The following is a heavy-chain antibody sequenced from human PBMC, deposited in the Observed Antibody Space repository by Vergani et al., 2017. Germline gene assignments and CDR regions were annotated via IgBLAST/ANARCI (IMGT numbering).Heavy chain of an antibody. J-gene: IGHJ4*02. D-gene: IGHD4-23*01. CDR1: GFTFSSYW. CDR2: IKQDGRAK. Sequence: EVQLVESGGGLVQPGGSLRLSCAASGFTFSSYWMSWVRQAPGKGLEGVANIKQDGRAKYYVDFVKGRFTISRDNAKNSLYLQMNSLRAEDTAVYYCASRLRWSMAFDYWGQGTLVTVSS. CDR3: ASRLRWSMAFDY. V-gene: IGHV3-7*01.